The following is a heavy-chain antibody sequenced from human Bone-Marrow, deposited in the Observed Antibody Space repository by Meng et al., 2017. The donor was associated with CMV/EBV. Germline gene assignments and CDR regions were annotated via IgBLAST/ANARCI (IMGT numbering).Heavy chain of an antibody. D-gene: IGHD3-3*01. V-gene: IGHV1-18*01. CDR3: ARDNYDFWSGYSYYYYGMDV. CDR2: ISAYNGNT. CDR1: GYTFSNYG. Sequence: ASVKVSCKASGYTFSNYGFSWVRQAPGQGLEWMAWISAYNGNTNYAQKLQGRVTMTTDTSTSTAYMELRSLRSDDTAVYYCARDNYDFWSGYSYYYYGMDVWGQGTTVTVSS. J-gene: IGHJ6*02.